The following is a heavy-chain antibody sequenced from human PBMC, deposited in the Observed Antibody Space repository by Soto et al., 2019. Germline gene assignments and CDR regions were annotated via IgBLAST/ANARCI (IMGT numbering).Heavy chain of an antibody. CDR3: ARGSGPFYYFGY. CDR2: INHSGST. Sequence: SETLSLTCAVYGGSFSGYYWSWIRQPPGKGLEWIGEINHSGSTNYNPSLKSRVTISVDTSKNQFSLKLSSVTAADTAVYYCARGSGPFYYFGYWGQGTLVTVSS. J-gene: IGHJ4*02. V-gene: IGHV4-34*01. CDR1: GGSFSGYY. D-gene: IGHD6-25*01.